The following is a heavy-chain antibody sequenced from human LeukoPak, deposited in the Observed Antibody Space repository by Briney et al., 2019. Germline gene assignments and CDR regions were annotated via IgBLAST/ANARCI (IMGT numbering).Heavy chain of an antibody. J-gene: IGHJ4*02. V-gene: IGHV4-39*01. Sequence: SETLSLTCTVSGGSISSSTYYWGWIRQPPGKGLEWIGSIYYGGSTYYNPSLKSRLTISVDTSKNQFSLKLSSVTAADTAVYYCARHRCSSTSCYDYFDYWGQGTLVTVSS. CDR1: GGSISSSTYY. CDR2: IYYGGST. D-gene: IGHD2-2*01. CDR3: ARHRCSSTSCYDYFDY.